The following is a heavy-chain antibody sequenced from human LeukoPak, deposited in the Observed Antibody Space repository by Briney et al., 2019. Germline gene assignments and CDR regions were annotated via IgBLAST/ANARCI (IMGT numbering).Heavy chain of an antibody. Sequence: PSETLSLTCAVYGGSFSSYYWSWIRQPPGKGLEWIGYIYYSGSTNYNPSLKSRVTISVDTSKNQFSLKLSSVTAADTAVYYCARSGGSGSYGTDYWGQGTLVTVS. CDR2: IYYSGST. D-gene: IGHD3-10*01. CDR3: ARSGGSGSYGTDY. J-gene: IGHJ4*02. V-gene: IGHV4-59*01. CDR1: GGSFSSYY.